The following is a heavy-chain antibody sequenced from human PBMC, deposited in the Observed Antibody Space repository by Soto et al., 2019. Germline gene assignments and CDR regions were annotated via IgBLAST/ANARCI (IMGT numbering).Heavy chain of an antibody. J-gene: IGHJ4*02. D-gene: IGHD6-19*01. Sequence: GGSLRLSCAASGFTFSSYGMSWVRQAPGKGLEWVANIKQDGSEKYYVDSVKGRFTISRDNAKNSLYLQMNSLRAEDTAVYYCATNHQWLAPAPFDYWGQGTLVTVSS. V-gene: IGHV3-7*01. CDR3: ATNHQWLAPAPFDY. CDR1: GFTFSSYG. CDR2: IKQDGSEK.